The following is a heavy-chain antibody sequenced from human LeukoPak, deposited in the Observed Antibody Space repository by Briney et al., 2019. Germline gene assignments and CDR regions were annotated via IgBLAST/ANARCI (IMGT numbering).Heavy chain of an antibody. J-gene: IGHJ4*02. Sequence: SETLSLTCAVYGGSFNDYYWTWIRQPPGKGLEWIGEINHSGSTNYNPSLKSRVTISLDTSKNQFSLKLSSVTAADTAVYYCAGHHPRNTVDFWGQGTLVTVSS. CDR3: AGHHPRNTVDF. V-gene: IGHV4-34*01. CDR1: GGSFNDYY. D-gene: IGHD2/OR15-2a*01. CDR2: INHSGST.